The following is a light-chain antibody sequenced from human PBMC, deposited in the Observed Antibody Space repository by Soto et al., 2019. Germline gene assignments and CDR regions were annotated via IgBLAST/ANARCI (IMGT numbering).Light chain of an antibody. CDR3: SSFVAGNNYWV. V-gene: IGLV2-8*01. CDR2: EVT. CDR1: SSDVGGYDY. Sequence: QSALTQPASVSGSPGQSITISCTGTSSDVGGYDYVSWYQLHPGKAPKLMVFEVTKRPSGVPDRFSASKSGNTASLTVSGLQAEDEADYYCSSFVAGNNYWVFGGGTKLTVL. J-gene: IGLJ3*02.